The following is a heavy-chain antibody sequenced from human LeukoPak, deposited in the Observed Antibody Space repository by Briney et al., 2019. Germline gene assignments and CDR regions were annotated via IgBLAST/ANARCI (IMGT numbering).Heavy chain of an antibody. CDR2: IYPGGGST. CDR1: GYTFTSYY. Sequence: GASVKVSCKTSGYTFTSYYIHWVRQAPGQGLEWMGIIYPGGGSTNYAQKFQGRLTMTRDMSTSTVYMELSSLRSDDTALYYCARSPHILTGENFDYWGQGTLVTVSS. J-gene: IGHJ4*02. D-gene: IGHD3-9*01. CDR3: ARSPHILTGENFDY. V-gene: IGHV1-46*01.